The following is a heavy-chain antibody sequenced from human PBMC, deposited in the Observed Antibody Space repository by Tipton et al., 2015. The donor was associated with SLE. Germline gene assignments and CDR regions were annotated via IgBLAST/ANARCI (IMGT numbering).Heavy chain of an antibody. CDR1: GGSISNYY. CDR3: ARDELVVLSSARWSYCYGMDV. Sequence: TLSLTCTVSGGSISNYYWSWIRQSPGKGLEWIGYIHFPGRTNFNPSLKSRVSMSLDTSNRFSLRLTSVTAADTGTYYCARDELVVLSSARWSYCYGMDVWGQGTTVTVSS. V-gene: IGHV4-59*01. J-gene: IGHJ6*02. D-gene: IGHD4/OR15-4a*01. CDR2: IHFPGRT.